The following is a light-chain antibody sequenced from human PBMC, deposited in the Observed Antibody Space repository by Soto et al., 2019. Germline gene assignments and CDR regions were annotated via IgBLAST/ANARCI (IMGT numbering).Light chain of an antibody. V-gene: IGLV2-23*02. CDR1: SSDVGSFNL. Sequence: QSALTQPASVSGSPGQSITISCTGTSSDVGSFNLVSWYQQHPGKAPKLMIYEVTKRPSGVSNRFSGSKSGNTASLTISGLQAEDEADYYCCSYAGNSTYVFGTGTKVTVL. CDR2: EVT. J-gene: IGLJ1*01. CDR3: CSYAGNSTYV.